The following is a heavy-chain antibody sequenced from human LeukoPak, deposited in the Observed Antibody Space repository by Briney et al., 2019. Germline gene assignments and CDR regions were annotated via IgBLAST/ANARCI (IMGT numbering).Heavy chain of an antibody. V-gene: IGHV3-48*04. CDR2: ISSSSSTI. J-gene: IGHJ4*02. D-gene: IGHD6-13*01. CDR3: ARGGVAAAGTLDY. Sequence: GGSLRLSCAVSGFIFSKYGMHWVRQAPGKGLEWVSYISSSSSTIYYADSVKGRFTISRDNAKNSLYLQMNSLRAEDTAVYYCARGGVAAAGTLDYWGQGTLVTVSS. CDR1: GFIFSKYG.